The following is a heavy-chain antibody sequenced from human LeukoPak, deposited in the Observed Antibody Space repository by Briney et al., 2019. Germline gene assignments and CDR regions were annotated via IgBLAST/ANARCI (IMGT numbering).Heavy chain of an antibody. CDR2: IKEDGRET. J-gene: IGHJ6*02. D-gene: IGHD3-16*01. CDR1: GFTFKDYW. CDR3: ARGHYAMDV. V-gene: IGHV3-7*05. Sequence: GGSLRLSCVVSGFTFKDYWTTWVRQAPGKGLDWVATIKEDGRETYYVVSVKGRFTLSRDNVKNLLFLQMNSLRAEDTALYYCARGHYAMDVWGQGTSVTVSS.